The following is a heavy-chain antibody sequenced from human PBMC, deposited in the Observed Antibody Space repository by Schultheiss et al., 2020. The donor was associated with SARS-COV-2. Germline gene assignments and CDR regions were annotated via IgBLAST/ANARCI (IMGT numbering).Heavy chain of an antibody. CDR1: GGSFSGYY. J-gene: IGHJ4*02. CDR3: ARRLYDSSGYVDY. D-gene: IGHD3-22*01. V-gene: IGHV4-34*01. CDR2: INHSGST. Sequence: SETLSLTCAVYGGSFSGYYWSWIRQPPGKGLEWIGEINHSGSTNYNPSLKSRVTISVDTSKNQFSLKLSSVTAADTAVYYCARRLYDSSGYVDYWGQGTLVTVSS.